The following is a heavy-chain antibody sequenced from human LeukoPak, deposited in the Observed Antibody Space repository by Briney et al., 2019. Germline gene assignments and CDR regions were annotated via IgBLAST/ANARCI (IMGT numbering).Heavy chain of an antibody. V-gene: IGHV4-59*01. CDR1: GGSISNYY. J-gene: IGHJ4*02. Sequence: PSETLSLTCSVSGGSISNYYWSWIRQPPGKGLEWLGYIYYSGSTRYNPSLKSRVTISVDTSKNQFSLKLSSVTAADTAVYYCARVGWPTVVKGYYFDYWGQGTLVTVSS. D-gene: IGHD4-23*01. CDR2: IYYSGST. CDR3: ARVGWPTVVKGYYFDY.